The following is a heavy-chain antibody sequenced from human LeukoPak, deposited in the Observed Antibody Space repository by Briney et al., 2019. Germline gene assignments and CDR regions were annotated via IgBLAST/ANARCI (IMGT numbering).Heavy chain of an antibody. CDR1: GFTFSSYA. V-gene: IGHV3-23*01. Sequence: GGSLRLSCAASGFTFSSYAMSWVRQAPGKGLEWVSAISGSGGSTYYADSVKGRFTISRDNSKNTLYLQMNSLRAEDTAVYYCAKDSESSGSYFLDAFDIWGQGTMVTVSS. J-gene: IGHJ3*02. D-gene: IGHD1-26*01. CDR2: ISGSGGST. CDR3: AKDSESSGSYFLDAFDI.